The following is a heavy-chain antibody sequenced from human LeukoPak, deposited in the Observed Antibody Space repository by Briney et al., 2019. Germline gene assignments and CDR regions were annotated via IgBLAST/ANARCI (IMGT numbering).Heavy chain of an antibody. J-gene: IGHJ4*02. V-gene: IGHV1-8*03. CDR2: MNPNSGNT. Sequence: ASVKVSCKASGYTFTSYDINWVRQATGQGLEWMGWMNPNSGNTGYAQKFQGRVTITRNTSISTAYMELSSLRSEDTVVYYCARWVYDYVWGSYDYYFDYWGQGTLVTVSS. D-gene: IGHD3-16*01. CDR1: GYTFTSYD. CDR3: ARWVYDYVWGSYDYYFDY.